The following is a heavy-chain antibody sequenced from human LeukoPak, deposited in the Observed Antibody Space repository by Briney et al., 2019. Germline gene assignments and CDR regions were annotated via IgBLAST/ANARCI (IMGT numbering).Heavy chain of an antibody. CDR2: IIPIFGTA. V-gene: IGHV1-69*13. J-gene: IGHJ3*02. CDR3: ARDRPRAGNENAFDI. D-gene: IGHD1-1*01. Sequence: ASVKVSCKASGGTFSSYAISWVRQAPGQGLEWMGGIIPIFGTANYAQKFQGRVTITADESTSTAYMELSSLRSEDTAVYYCARDRPRAGNENAFDIWGQGTMVTVSS. CDR1: GGTFSSYA.